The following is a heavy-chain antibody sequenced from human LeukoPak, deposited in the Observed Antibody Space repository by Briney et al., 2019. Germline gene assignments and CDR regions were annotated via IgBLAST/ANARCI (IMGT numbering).Heavy chain of an antibody. CDR2: VTTSGGTT. Sequence: GGSLRLSCAASGFTFSSYVMSWVRQAPGKGLEWVSAVTTSGGTTYYADSVKGRFTISRDNSKNTLFSQMNSLRAEDTAVYYCAREGFDYWGQGTLVTVSS. CDR3: AREGFDY. CDR1: GFTFSSYV. V-gene: IGHV3-23*01. J-gene: IGHJ4*02.